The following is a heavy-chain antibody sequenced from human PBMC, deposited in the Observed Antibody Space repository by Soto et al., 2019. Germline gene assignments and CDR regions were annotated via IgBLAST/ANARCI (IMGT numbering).Heavy chain of an antibody. CDR1: GFTFSDFA. CDR3: AKMEGMDPWAYSFDY. D-gene: IGHD2-2*03. Sequence: EVQVLESGGGLVQPGGSLRLSCAATGFTFSDFAMSWVRQAPGKGLEWVSRIYGGGNGPHYADSVMGRVTISRDNSKNTLYLQMNSLRADDTAVYYCAKMEGMDPWAYSFDYWGQGTLVTLSS. J-gene: IGHJ4*02. CDR2: IYGGGNGP. V-gene: IGHV3-23*01.